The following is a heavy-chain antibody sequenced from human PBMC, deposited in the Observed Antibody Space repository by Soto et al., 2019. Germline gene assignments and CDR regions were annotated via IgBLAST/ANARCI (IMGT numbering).Heavy chain of an antibody. J-gene: IGHJ5*02. CDR3: VRESTTSGPNWFDT. Sequence: SETLSLTCSVSGGSINSGRSSWNWIRQSPGKGLEWIAYIYRSGSTYYNPSLKSRVTISVDRSENQFSLKLTSVTAADTAVYYCVRESTTSGPNWFDTWGPGILVTVSS. V-gene: IGHV4-30-2*06. CDR1: GGSINSGRSS. CDR2: IYRSGST. D-gene: IGHD1-1*01.